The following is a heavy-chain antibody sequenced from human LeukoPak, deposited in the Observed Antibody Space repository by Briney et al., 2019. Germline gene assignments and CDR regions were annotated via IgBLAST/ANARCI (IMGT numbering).Heavy chain of an antibody. CDR3: ARHGGTPAGYSPRFDP. CDR2: IYYSGST. V-gene: IGHV4-39*01. J-gene: IGHJ5*02. Sequence: PSETLSLTCTVSGGSISSSSYYWGWIRQPPGKGLEWIGSIYYSGSTYYNPSLKSRVTISVDTSKNQFSLKLSSVTAADTAVYYCARHGGTPAGYSPRFDPWGQGTLVTVSS. CDR1: GGSISSSSYY. D-gene: IGHD6-13*01.